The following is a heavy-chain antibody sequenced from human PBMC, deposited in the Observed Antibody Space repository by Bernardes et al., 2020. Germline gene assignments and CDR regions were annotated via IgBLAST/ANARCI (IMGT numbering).Heavy chain of an antibody. CDR3: ARVYGSGSYYYYYYYMDV. Sequence: SEPLSLTCTVSGGSISSGGYYWSWLRQHPGKGLEWIGYIYYSGSTYYNPSLKSRVTISVDTSKNQFSLKLSSVTAADTAVYYCARVYGSGSYYYYYYYMDVWGKGTTVTVSS. V-gene: IGHV4-31*03. J-gene: IGHJ6*03. CDR2: IYYSGST. D-gene: IGHD3-10*01. CDR1: GGSISSGGYY.